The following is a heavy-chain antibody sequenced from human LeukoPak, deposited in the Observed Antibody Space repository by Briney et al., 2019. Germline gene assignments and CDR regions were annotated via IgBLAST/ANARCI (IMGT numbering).Heavy chain of an antibody. CDR1: VGSISGGGSY. J-gene: IGHJ4*02. V-gene: IGHV4-30-4*01. D-gene: IGHD5-18*01. CDR3: ARDRYSYGPHFDY. Sequence: SETLSLTCTVSVGSISGGGSYWSWIRQPPGKGLEWIGYISYSGGTYSNPSLKSRVTISVDTSKNQFSLKLSSVTAADTAVYYCARDRYSYGPHFDYWGQGTLVTVSS. CDR2: ISYSGGT.